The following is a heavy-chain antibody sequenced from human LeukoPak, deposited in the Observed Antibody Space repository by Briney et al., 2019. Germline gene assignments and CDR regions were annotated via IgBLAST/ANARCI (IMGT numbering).Heavy chain of an antibody. CDR3: ARDAGDYEYYFAY. CDR1: GFTFSSYD. Sequence: GGSLRLSCAASGFTFSSYDMNWVRQAPGKGLEWVSSISSSGDYTYYADSVKGRFTISRDNAKNSLYLQMSSLRAEDTAIYYCARDAGDYEYYFAYWGQGTLVTVSS. D-gene: IGHD4-17*01. CDR2: ISSSGDYT. V-gene: IGHV3-21*01. J-gene: IGHJ4*02.